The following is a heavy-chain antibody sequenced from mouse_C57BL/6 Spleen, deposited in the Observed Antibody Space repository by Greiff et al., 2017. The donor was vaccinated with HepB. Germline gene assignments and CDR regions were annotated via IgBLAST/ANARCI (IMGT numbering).Heavy chain of an antibody. CDR1: GFTFSDYY. D-gene: IGHD1-1*01. V-gene: IGHV5-16*01. Sequence: DVQLQESEGGLVQPGSSMKLSCTASGFTFSDYYMAWVRQVPEKGLEWVANINYDGSSTYYLDSLKSRFIISRDNAKNILYLQMSSLKSEDTATYYCARDRGYGRNPFDVWGTGTTVNVSS. CDR2: INYDGSST. J-gene: IGHJ1*03. CDR3: ARDRGYGRNPFDV.